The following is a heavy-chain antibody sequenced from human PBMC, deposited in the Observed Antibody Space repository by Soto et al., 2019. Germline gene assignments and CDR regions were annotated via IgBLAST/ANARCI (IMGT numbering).Heavy chain of an antibody. V-gene: IGHV1-3*01. CDR3: ARGSGDFWSGYQFDY. J-gene: IGHJ4*02. CDR2: INGGNDKT. D-gene: IGHD3-3*01. CDR1: GYNFTTYA. Sequence: ASVKVSCKASGYNFTTYAIYWVRQAPRQRLEWLGWINGGNDKTGYSQRFQGRLTITKKTSATTAFMELSNLRSDDTAVYYCARGSGDFWSGYQFDYWGQGTLVTVSS.